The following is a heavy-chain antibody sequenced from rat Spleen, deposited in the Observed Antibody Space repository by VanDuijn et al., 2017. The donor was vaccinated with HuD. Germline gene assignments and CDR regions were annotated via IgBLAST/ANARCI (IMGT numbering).Heavy chain of an antibody. CDR3: AKEGLYSSLDY. Sequence: EVQLVESGGGLVQPGRSMKLSCAASGFTFINYDMAWVLQAPTTGLEWIASISYDGNTTYYRDSVKGRFTISRDSAKSTLYLQMASLRSEGTATYYCAKEGLYSSLDYWGQGVMVTVSS. V-gene: IGHV5-20*01. J-gene: IGHJ2*01. D-gene: IGHD1-2*01. CDR2: ISYDGNTT. CDR1: GFTFINYD.